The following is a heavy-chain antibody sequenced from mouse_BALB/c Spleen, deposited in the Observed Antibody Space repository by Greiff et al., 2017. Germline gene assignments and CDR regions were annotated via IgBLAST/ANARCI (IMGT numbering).Heavy chain of an antibody. CDR2: IDPANGNT. Sequence: EVQLQQSGAELVKPGASVKLSCTASGFNIKDTYMHWVKQRPEQGLEWIGRIDPANGNTKYDPKFQGKATITADTSSNTAYLQLSSLTSEDTAVNYCARWNYGSSYRYAMDYWGQGTSVTVSS. V-gene: IGHV14-3*02. J-gene: IGHJ4*01. CDR3: ARWNYGSSYRYAMDY. D-gene: IGHD1-1*01. CDR1: GFNIKDTY.